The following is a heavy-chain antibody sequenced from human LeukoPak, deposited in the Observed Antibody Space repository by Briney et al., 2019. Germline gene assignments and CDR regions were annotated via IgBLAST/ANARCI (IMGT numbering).Heavy chain of an antibody. D-gene: IGHD2-15*01. CDR2: ISSSSSYI. Sequence: SGGSLRLSCTASGFTFSSYAMSWVRQAPGKGLEWVSSISSSSSYIYYADSVKGRFTISRDNAKNSLYLQMNSLRAEDTAVYYCARDQECSGGSCYYYYYYMDVWGKGTTVTVSS. CDR1: GFTFSSYA. V-gene: IGHV3-21*01. CDR3: ARDQECSGGSCYYYYYYMDV. J-gene: IGHJ6*03.